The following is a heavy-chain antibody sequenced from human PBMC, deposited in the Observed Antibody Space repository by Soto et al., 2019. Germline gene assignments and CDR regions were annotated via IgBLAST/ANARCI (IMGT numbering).Heavy chain of an antibody. J-gene: IGHJ3*02. CDR3: ARGTWGNPFDI. D-gene: IGHD7-27*01. CDR1: GFTFADYT. CDR2: ISWNSNSI. V-gene: IGHV3-9*01. Sequence: LRLSCAASGFTFADYTMHWVRQAPGKGLEWVSGISWNSNSIDCADSVRGRFTMSRDNAKNSLHLQMNSLRVEDTALYYCARGTWGNPFDIWGQGTVVTVSS.